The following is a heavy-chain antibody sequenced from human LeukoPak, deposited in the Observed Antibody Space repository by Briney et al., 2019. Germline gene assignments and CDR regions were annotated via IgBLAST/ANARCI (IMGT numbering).Heavy chain of an antibody. D-gene: IGHD6-13*01. CDR2: IYNSGST. J-gene: IGHJ5*02. CDR3: ARGVAAAGTVWFDP. CDR1: GGSISSGYYY. Sequence: SQTLSLTCTVSGGSISSGYYYWIWIRQHPGKGLEWIGYIYNSGSTNYNPSLKSRVTISVDTSKNQFSLKLSSVTAADTAVYFCARGVAAAGTVWFDPWGERTLLTVSS. V-gene: IGHV4-61*01.